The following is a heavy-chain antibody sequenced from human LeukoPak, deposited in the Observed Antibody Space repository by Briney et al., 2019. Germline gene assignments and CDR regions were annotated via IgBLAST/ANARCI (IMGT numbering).Heavy chain of an antibody. D-gene: IGHD2-15*01. V-gene: IGHV1-46*01. CDR2: INPHADST. J-gene: IGHJ4*02. CDR1: GYTLTELS. Sequence: ASVKVSCKVSGYTLTELSIHWVRQAPGQGLEWVGIINPHADSTTYAQKFQGRVTMTRDMSTSTVYMELSSLRSEDTAVYFCARDGYCSGGSCHSFEYWGQGTLVTVSS. CDR3: ARDGYCSGGSCHSFEY.